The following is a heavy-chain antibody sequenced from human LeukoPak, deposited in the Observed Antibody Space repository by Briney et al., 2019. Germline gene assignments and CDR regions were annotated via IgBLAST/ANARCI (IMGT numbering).Heavy chain of an antibody. CDR1: GGSISGYF. D-gene: IGHD6-6*01. J-gene: IGHJ4*02. V-gene: IGHV4-59*01. CDR3: SRGGDVAARPSDY. Sequence: SETLSLTCTVSGGSISGYFWSWVRQPPGQGLEWIGYIYYSGSTNYNPSLKSRVTISVDTSKNQFSLKLSSVTAADTAVYYCSRGGDVAARPSDYWGQGTLVTLSS. CDR2: IYYSGST.